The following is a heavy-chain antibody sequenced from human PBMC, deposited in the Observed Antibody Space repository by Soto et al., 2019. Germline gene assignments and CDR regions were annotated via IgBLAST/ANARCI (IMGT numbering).Heavy chain of an antibody. D-gene: IGHD3-10*01. CDR1: GFTFSSYW. CDR2: IKQDGSEK. CDR3: ASGEALWFGEPYSFDY. J-gene: IGHJ4*02. Sequence: EVQLVESGGGLVQPGGSLRLSCAASGFTFSSYWMSWVRQAPGKGLEWVANIKQDGSEKYYVDSVKGRFTIARDNAKNSLYLQMNSLRAEDTAVYYCASGEALWFGEPYSFDYLGQGNLVTVSS. V-gene: IGHV3-7*05.